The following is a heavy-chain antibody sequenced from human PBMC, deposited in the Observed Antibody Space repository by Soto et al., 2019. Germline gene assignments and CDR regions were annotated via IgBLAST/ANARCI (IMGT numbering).Heavy chain of an antibody. J-gene: IGHJ6*02. CDR3: ARGHYGMDV. Sequence: QVPLVESGGGLVKPGGSLRLSCAASGFTFSDFYMTWIRQAPGKGLEWISYISTTNSYRDYADSVKGRFTISRDNAKNSLYLQMNSLRAEDTAVYYCARGHYGMDVWGQGTTVTVSS. CDR2: ISTTNSYR. V-gene: IGHV3-11*05. CDR1: GFTFSDFY.